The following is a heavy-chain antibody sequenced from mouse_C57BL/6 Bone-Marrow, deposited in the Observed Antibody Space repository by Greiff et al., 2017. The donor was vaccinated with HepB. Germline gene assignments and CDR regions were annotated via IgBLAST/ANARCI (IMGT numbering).Heavy chain of an antibody. Sequence: QVQLQQPGAELVKPGASVKLSCKASGYTFTSYWMQWVKQRPGQGLEWIGEIDPSDSYTNYNQKFKGKSTLTVDKSSSTAYMQLSSLTSEDSAVYYCARGLTLFAYWGQGTLVTVSA. CDR3: ARGLTLFAY. J-gene: IGHJ3*01. V-gene: IGHV1-50*01. CDR2: IDPSDSYT. CDR1: GYTFTSYW.